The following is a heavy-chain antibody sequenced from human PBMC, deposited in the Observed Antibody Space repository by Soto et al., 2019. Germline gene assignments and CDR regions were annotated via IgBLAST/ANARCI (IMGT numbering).Heavy chain of an antibody. CDR2: IIPIFGTA. Sequence: QVQLVQSGAEVKKPGSSVKVSCKASGGTFSSYAISWVRQAPGQGLEWMGGIIPIFGTANYAQKFQGRVTSTADESTSTGYMELSSLRSEDTAVYYGARDFIAVGGSSTPRWFDPWGQGTLVTVSS. V-gene: IGHV1-69*01. CDR3: ARDFIAVGGSSTPRWFDP. J-gene: IGHJ5*02. D-gene: IGHD6-19*01. CDR1: GGTFSSYA.